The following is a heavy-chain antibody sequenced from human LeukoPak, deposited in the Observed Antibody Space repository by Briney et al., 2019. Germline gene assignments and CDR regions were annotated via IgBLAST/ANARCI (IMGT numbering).Heavy chain of an antibody. CDR3: ARDFAWGSGGAPIDDNWLDP. CDR1: GYTFTSYD. D-gene: IGHD7-27*01. V-gene: IGHV1-8*03. J-gene: IGHJ5*02. Sequence: ASVKVSCKASGYTFTSYDINWVRQATGQGLEWMGWMNPNSGNTGYAQKFQGRVTITRNTSISTAYMELSSLRSEDTAVYYCARDFAWGSGGAPIDDNWLDPWGQGTLVTVSS. CDR2: MNPNSGNT.